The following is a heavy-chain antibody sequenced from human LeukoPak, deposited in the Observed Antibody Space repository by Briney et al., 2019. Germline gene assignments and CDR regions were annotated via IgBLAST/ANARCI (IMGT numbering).Heavy chain of an antibody. D-gene: IGHD3-10*01. CDR3: TTEHYYGSGGNY. Sequence: GRSLRLSCAASGFTFSNAWMSWVRQAPGKWLEWVGRIKSKTDGGTTDYAAPVKGRFTISRDDSKNTLYLQMNSLKTEDTAVYYCTTEHYYGSGGNYWGQGTLVTVSS. J-gene: IGHJ4*02. CDR1: GFTFSNAW. CDR2: IKSKTDGGTT. V-gene: IGHV3-15*01.